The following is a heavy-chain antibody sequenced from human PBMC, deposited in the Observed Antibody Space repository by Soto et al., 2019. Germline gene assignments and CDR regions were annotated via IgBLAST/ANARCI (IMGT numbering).Heavy chain of an antibody. V-gene: IGHV4-34*01. J-gene: IGHJ5*02. Sequence: NPSETLSLTCAVYGGSFSGYYWSWIRQPPGKGLEWIGEINHSGSTNYNPSLKSRVTISVDTSKNQFSLKLSSVTAADTAVYYCARGLIGELIYRKNWFDPWGQGTLVTVSS. CDR3: ARGLIGELIYRKNWFDP. CDR2: INHSGST. D-gene: IGHD3-10*01. CDR1: GGSFSGYY.